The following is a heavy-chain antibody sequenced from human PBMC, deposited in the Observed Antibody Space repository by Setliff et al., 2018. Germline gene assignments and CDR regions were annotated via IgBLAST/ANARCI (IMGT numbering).Heavy chain of an antibody. V-gene: IGHV4-31*03. J-gene: IGHJ4*02. CDR2: IYYSGSA. CDR3: ARTPYSISPGGFDY. CDR1: GGSISISGYY. Sequence: SETLSLTCTVSGGSISISGYYWTWIRQHPGKGLEWIGYIYYSGSAYYNPSLKSRVSISVDTSKNQFSLNLSSVTAADTAIYYCARTPYSISPGGFDYWGQGTLVTVSS. D-gene: IGHD3-3*02.